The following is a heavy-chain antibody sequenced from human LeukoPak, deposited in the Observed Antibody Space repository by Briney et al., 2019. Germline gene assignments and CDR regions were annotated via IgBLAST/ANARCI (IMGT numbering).Heavy chain of an antibody. V-gene: IGHV4-59*01. D-gene: IGHD2-2*02. CDR2: IYYSGST. Sequence: SETLSLTCTVSGGSISSYYWSWIRQPPGKGLEWIGYIYYSGSTNYNPSLKSRVTISVDTSKNQFSLKLSSVTAADTAVYYCARVSWVPAAIRFDYYYYMDVWGKGTTVTVSS. CDR3: ARVSWVPAAIRFDYYYYMDV. J-gene: IGHJ6*03. CDR1: GGSISSYY.